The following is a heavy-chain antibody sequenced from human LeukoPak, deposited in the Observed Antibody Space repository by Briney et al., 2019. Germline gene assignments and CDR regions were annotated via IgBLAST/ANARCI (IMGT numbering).Heavy chain of an antibody. Sequence: GSLRLSCAASGFTFSSYTMNWIRQAPGGGLEWVSSISGSGTNIYYADSVKGRFNISRDNAENSLSLQMNSLRADDTAVYYCARDYHGDYMFDFWGQGTLVTVSS. CDR3: ARDYHGDYMFDF. J-gene: IGHJ4*02. V-gene: IGHV3-21*01. CDR2: ISGSGTNI. CDR1: GFTFSSYT. D-gene: IGHD4-17*01.